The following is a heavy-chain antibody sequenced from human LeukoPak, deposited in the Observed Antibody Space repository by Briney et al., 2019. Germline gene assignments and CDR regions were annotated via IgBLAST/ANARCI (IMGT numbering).Heavy chain of an antibody. CDR1: GYTFTSYY. CDR2: IIPIFGTA. J-gene: IGHJ4*02. D-gene: IGHD2-2*02. V-gene: IGHV1-69*13. CDR3: ARDARPYQLLHLDS. Sequence: GASVKVSCKASGYTFTSYYMHWVRQAPGQGLEWMGGIIPIFGTANYAQKFQGRVTITADESTSTAYMELSSLRSEDTAVYYCARDARPYQLLHLDSWGQGTLVTVSS.